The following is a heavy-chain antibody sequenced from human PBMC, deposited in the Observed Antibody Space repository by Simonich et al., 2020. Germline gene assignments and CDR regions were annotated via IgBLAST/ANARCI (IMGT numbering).Heavy chain of an antibody. J-gene: IGHJ6*03. V-gene: IGHV1-2*02. CDR1: GYTFTGSS. CDR3: ARDLRGSYYYYYYMDV. Sequence: QVQLVQSGAEVKKPGASVKVSCKASGYTFTGSSMHWVRQAPGQGLEWNGWINPNSGGTNDAQKFQGRVTMTRDTSISTAYIELSRLRSDVTAVYYCARDLRGSYYYYYYMDVWGKGTTVTVSS. CDR2: INPNSGGT. D-gene: IGHD1-26*01.